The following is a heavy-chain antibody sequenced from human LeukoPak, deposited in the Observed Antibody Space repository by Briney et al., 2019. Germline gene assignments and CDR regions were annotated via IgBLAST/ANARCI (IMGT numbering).Heavy chain of an antibody. Sequence: SETLSLTCTVSGGSISSSSYFWAWIRQPPGKGLEWIGSIYYSGSTYYNPSLKSRVTISVDTSKNQFSLKLSSVTAADTAVYYCASPYCSSTSCYNPLFYWGQGTLVTVSS. V-gene: IGHV4-39*01. CDR1: GGSISSSSYF. CDR3: ASPYCSSTSCYNPLFY. D-gene: IGHD2-2*01. CDR2: IYYSGST. J-gene: IGHJ4*02.